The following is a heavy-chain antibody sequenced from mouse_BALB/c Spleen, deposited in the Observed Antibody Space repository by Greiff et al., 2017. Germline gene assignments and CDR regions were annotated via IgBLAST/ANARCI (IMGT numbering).Heavy chain of an antibody. D-gene: IGHD2-3*01. Sequence: VQLQQSGPELVKPGASVKISCKASGYAFSSSWMNWVKQRPGQGLEWIGRIYPGDGDTNYNGKFKGKATLTADKSSSTAYMQLSSLTSVASAVYFGARSDAGYGFDYWGKGTTLTVSS. V-gene: IGHV1-82*01. CDR1: GYAFSSSW. J-gene: IGHJ2*01. CDR2: IYPGDGDT. CDR3: ARSDAGYGFDY.